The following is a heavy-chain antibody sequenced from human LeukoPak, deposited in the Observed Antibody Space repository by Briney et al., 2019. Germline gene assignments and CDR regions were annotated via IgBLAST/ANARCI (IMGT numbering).Heavy chain of an antibody. Sequence: GGSLRLSCAASGFTFSNAWMSWVRRARGKGLEWVGRIKNKTDGGATDYAAPVKGRVTISRDDSKHTLYLQMNRLKTEDTAVYYCTTSPQMLQYNYYYMDGWRKGTTVTVSS. V-gene: IGHV3-15*01. J-gene: IGHJ6*03. CDR3: TTSPQMLQYNYYYMDG. D-gene: IGHD2-2*01. CDR2: IKNKTDGGAT. CDR1: GFTFSNAW.